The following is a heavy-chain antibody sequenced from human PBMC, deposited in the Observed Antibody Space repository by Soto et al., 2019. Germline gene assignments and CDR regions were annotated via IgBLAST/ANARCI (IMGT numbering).Heavy chain of an antibody. J-gene: IGHJ4*02. CDR3: ARAPSEYIWGSYLRYYEY. CDR1: GFPFSNYA. D-gene: IGHD3-16*01. Sequence: EVQILESGGGLVQPGGSLSLSCAASGFPFSNYAMAWVRQAPGKGLEWVSAISGTTGHAFYADSVKDRFTISRDNSKNALYLQMDRLRAEDTAVYHCARAPSEYIWGSYLRYYEYWGQGTLVTVSS. V-gene: IGHV3-23*01. CDR2: ISGTTGHA.